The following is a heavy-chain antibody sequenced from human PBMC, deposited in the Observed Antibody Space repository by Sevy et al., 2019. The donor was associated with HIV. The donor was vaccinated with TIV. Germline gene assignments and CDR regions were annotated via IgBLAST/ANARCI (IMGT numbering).Heavy chain of an antibody. CDR1: GYTFTNYR. J-gene: IGHJ4*01. CDR3: ARAFCSGGRCYSLAY. V-gene: IGHV1-18*01. CDR2: ISPHNGDT. Sequence: ASVKVSCKISGYTFTNYRITWVRQAPGQDLESIGWISPHNGDTNYAQKLQGRVSMITDTSTSTAYMELRNLRSDDTAVYYCARAFCSGGRCYSLAYWGQGTLVTVSS. D-gene: IGHD2-15*01.